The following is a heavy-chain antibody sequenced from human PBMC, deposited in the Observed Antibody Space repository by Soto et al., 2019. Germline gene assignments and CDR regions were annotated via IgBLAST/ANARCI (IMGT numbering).Heavy chain of an antibody. Sequence: QVQLVQSGAEVKKPGSSVKVSCKASGGSFSSPTISWVRQAPGQGLEWMGGVSPIFGTTNYAQKFQGRVTITADASSGTAYMELSSLKSEDTAVYYCAGGGSSGAWYFDLWGRGTLVTVSS. D-gene: IGHD1-26*01. J-gene: IGHJ2*01. CDR3: AGGGSSGAWYFDL. CDR1: GGSFSSPT. V-gene: IGHV1-69*01. CDR2: VSPIFGTT.